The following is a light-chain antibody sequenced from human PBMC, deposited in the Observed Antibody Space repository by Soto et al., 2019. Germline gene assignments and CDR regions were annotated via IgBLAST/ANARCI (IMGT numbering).Light chain of an antibody. CDR2: EGS. CDR1: RSDVGTYNL. Sequence: QSALTQSASVSGSPGQSITISCSGIRSDVGTYNLVSWYQQHPGKAPKLMIYEGSKRPSGVSHRFSGSKSGNTASLTISGLQAEDEALYYCCSYAGVRTLAVFGGGTKVTVL. CDR3: CSYAGVRTLAV. J-gene: IGLJ3*02. V-gene: IGLV2-23*01.